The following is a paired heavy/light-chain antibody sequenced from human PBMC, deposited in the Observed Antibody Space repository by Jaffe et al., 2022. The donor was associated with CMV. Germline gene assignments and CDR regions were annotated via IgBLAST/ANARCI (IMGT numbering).Heavy chain of an antibody. J-gene: IGHJ4*02. Sequence: EVQLVESGGGLVQPGGSLRLSCEASGLTLSSYAMSWVRQAPGEGLQWVSSITGSGVSTYYADSVRGRFTMSRDNSKNTVYLQMSSLRADDTAEYYCAKHKGSDSGYYFDSWGQGTLVTVSS. D-gene: IGHD6-19*01. CDR2: ITGSGVST. V-gene: IGHV3-23*04. CDR3: AKHKGSDSGYYFDS. CDR1: GLTLSSYA.
Light chain of an antibody. V-gene: IGKV3-11*01. CDR1: QSVSSY. Sequence: EIVLTQSPATLSLSPGERATLSCRASQSVSSYLVWYQQKPGQAPRLLIYAASNRATGIPARFSGSGSGTDFTLTISSLEPEDFAIYFCQQHSNWPLTFGGGTKVEIK. J-gene: IGKJ4*01. CDR2: AAS. CDR3: QQHSNWPLT.